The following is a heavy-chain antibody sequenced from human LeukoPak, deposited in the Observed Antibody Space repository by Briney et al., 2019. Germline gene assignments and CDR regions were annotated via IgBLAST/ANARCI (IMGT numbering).Heavy chain of an antibody. Sequence: GGSLRLSCAASGFTFSSYSMNWVRQAPGKGLEWVSSISSSSSYIYYADSVKGRFTISRDNAKNSLYLQMNSLRAEDTAVYYCAKARSSGVKYYYDSSGYPFDYWGQGTLVTVSS. CDR1: GFTFSSYS. D-gene: IGHD3-22*01. CDR2: ISSSSSYI. V-gene: IGHV3-21*04. CDR3: AKARSSGVKYYYDSSGYPFDY. J-gene: IGHJ4*02.